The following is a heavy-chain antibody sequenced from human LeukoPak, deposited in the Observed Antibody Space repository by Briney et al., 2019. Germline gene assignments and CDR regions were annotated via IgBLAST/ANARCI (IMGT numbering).Heavy chain of an antibody. CDR3: ASNIAAVDYHDY. CDR2: INSDGSST. Sequence: GGSVRLSCAASGFAFSRYWMHWVRQAPGKGLVWVSRINSDGSSTSYADSVKGRFTISRDNAKNTLYLQMNSLRAEDTAVYYCASNIAAVDYHDYWGQGTLVTVSS. D-gene: IGHD6-13*01. J-gene: IGHJ4*02. CDR1: GFAFSRYW. V-gene: IGHV3-74*01.